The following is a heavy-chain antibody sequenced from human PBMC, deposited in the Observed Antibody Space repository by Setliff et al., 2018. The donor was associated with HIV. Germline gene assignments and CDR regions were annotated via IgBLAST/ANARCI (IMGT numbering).Heavy chain of an antibody. J-gene: IGHJ4*02. V-gene: IGHV3-30*04. Sequence: GGSLRLSCAASGFTFSGYSMHWVRQAPGKGLEWVAVISYDGSNKYYADSVKGRFTISRDNSKNTLYLQMNSLRVEDTAVYYCASVVYYDSSGYFNYWGQGTLVTVSS. CDR2: ISYDGSNK. CDR3: ASVVYYDSSGYFNY. CDR1: GFTFSGYS. D-gene: IGHD3-22*01.